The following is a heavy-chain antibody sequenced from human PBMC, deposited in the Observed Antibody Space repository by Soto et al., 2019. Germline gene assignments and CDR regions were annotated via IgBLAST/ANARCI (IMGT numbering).Heavy chain of an antibody. J-gene: IGHJ6*01. CDR2: ISYDGSNK. CDR1: GFTFSSYA. D-gene: IGHD2-2*01. CDR3: ARAGDCSSTSCYYNYYGMDV. Sequence: QVQLVESGGGVVQPGRSLRLSCAASGFTFSSYAMHWVRQAPGKGLEWVAVISYDGSNKYYADSVKGRFTISRDNSKNTLYLQMNSLRAEDTAVYYCARAGDCSSTSCYYNYYGMDVW. V-gene: IGHV3-30-3*01.